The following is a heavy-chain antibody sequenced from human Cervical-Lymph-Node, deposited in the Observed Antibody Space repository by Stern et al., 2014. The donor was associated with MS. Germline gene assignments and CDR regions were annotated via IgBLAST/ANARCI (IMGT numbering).Heavy chain of an antibody. J-gene: IGHJ6*02. V-gene: IGHV3-23*04. D-gene: IGHD6-19*01. CDR1: GFSFPSYA. Sequence: EVQLVESGGGLVQPGGSLRLSCAASGFSFPSYAMSWVRQAPGKGLEWISAISGSGGNTFYADSVKGRLTISRDNSKNVVYLQLNSLRHEDTALYYCAKGKTVTGAGYGIDVWGQGTTVAVSS. CDR2: ISGSGGNT. CDR3: AKGKTVTGAGYGIDV.